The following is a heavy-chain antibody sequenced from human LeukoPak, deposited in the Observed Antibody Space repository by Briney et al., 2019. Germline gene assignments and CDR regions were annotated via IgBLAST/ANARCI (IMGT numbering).Heavy chain of an antibody. CDR2: ISSTSSLI. Sequence: GGSLRLSCAASGFTFSSFNMNWVRQAPGKGLEWVPSISSTSSLIWYADSLKGRFTISRDNAKNSLYLQMDSLRAEDTAIYYCARYNSGWNDYWGQETLVTVSS. J-gene: IGHJ4*02. CDR3: ARYNSGWNDY. D-gene: IGHD6-19*01. CDR1: GFTFSSFN. V-gene: IGHV3-21*01.